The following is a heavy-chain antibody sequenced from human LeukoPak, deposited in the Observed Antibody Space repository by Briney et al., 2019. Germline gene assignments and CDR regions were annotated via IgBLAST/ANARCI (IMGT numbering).Heavy chain of an antibody. CDR2: ISSSSSYI. Sequence: KTGGSLRLSCTASGFTFSSYSMNWVRQAPGKGLVWVSSISSSSSYIYYAASVKGRFTISRDNAKNSLYLQMNSLRAEDTAGYYCARLGGLGVYDAFDIWGQGTMVTVSS. D-gene: IGHD3-16*01. J-gene: IGHJ3*02. CDR1: GFTFSSYS. V-gene: IGHV3-21*01. CDR3: ARLGGLGVYDAFDI.